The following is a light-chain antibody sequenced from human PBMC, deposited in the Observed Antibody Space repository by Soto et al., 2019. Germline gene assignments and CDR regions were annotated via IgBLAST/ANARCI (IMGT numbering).Light chain of an antibody. J-gene: IGKJ2*01. V-gene: IGKV3-20*01. CDR2: GAS. CDR3: QQYHDSPTNP. CDR1: QSVRSTF. Sequence: VLPQSPDTLSLSPGDRATLSCRASQSVRSTFFAWYQQKPGQAPRLLFYGASSRAAGIPERFSGSASGTEFTLTISRLEPDDSSVYYWQQYHDSPTNPFGQGTKLQIK.